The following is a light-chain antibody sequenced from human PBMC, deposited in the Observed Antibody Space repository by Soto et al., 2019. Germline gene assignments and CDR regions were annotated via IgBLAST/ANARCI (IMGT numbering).Light chain of an antibody. CDR2: DVS. J-gene: IGLJ1*01. CDR3: SSYTGSSTLSV. Sequence: QSALTQPASVSGSPGQSITISCTGTSSDVGSYNYVSWYQQHPGKAPKLMIYDVSNRPSGVSNRFSGSKSGNTASLTISGLQAEDEADYYCSSYTGSSTLSVLGTGTKLTVL. V-gene: IGLV2-14*01. CDR1: SSDVGSYNY.